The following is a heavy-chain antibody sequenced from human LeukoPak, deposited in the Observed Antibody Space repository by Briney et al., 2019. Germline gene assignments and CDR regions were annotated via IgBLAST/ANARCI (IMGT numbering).Heavy chain of an antibody. CDR1: GGSISSYY. Sequence: VKPSETLSLTCTVSGGSISSYYWSWSRQPPGKGLEWIGYIYYSGSTNYNPSLKSRVTISVDTSKNQFSLKLSSVTAADTAVYYCARASKVGYSSGWYVIIDYWGQGTLVTVSS. J-gene: IGHJ4*02. CDR2: IYYSGST. D-gene: IGHD6-19*01. V-gene: IGHV4-59*01. CDR3: ARASKVGYSSGWYVIIDY.